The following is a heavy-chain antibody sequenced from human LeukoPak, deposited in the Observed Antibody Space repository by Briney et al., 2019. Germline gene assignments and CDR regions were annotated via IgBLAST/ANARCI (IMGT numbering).Heavy chain of an antibody. CDR3: ARDRGGTFDY. J-gene: IGHJ4*02. V-gene: IGHV3-23*01. Sequence: GGSLRLSCAASGFTFNTYTMNWVRQAPGKGLEWVSGISAIGGGTFYADSVKGRFTISRDNSRSAVYLQMSNLRAEDTAVYYCARDRGGTFDYWGQGTLVTVSS. D-gene: IGHD3-16*01. CDR2: ISAIGGGT. CDR1: GFTFNTYT.